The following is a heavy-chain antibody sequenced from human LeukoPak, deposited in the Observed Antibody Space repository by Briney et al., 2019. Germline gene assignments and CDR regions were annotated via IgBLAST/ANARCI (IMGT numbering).Heavy chain of an antibody. J-gene: IGHJ4*02. V-gene: IGHV3-23*01. Sequence: GGSLRLSCAVSGITLSNYGMSWVRQAPGKGLEWVAGISDSGGSTNYADSVKGRLTISRDNPKNTLYLQMNSLRAEDTAVYFCAKRGVVIRVILVGFHKEAYYFDSWGQGALVTVSS. CDR3: AKRGVVIRVILVGFHKEAYYFDS. CDR1: GITLSNYG. D-gene: IGHD3/OR15-3a*01. CDR2: ISDSGGST.